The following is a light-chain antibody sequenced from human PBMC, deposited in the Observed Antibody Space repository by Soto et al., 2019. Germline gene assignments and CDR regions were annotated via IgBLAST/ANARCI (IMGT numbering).Light chain of an antibody. V-gene: IGKV1-5*03. CDR3: QQYNSYSSWT. Sequence: DIQMTQSPSTLSASVGDRVTITCRASQSISSWLAWYKQKPGKAPNLLIYKASSLESGVPSRFSGSGSGTEFTLTISSLQPDDFANYYCQQYNSYSSWTFGQGTKV. CDR1: QSISSW. CDR2: KAS. J-gene: IGKJ1*01.